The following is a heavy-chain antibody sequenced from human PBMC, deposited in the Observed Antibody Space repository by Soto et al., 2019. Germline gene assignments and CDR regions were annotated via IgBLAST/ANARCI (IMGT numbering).Heavy chain of an antibody. V-gene: IGHV3-15*01. CDR3: TTAFQT. J-gene: IGHJ5*02. CDR2: IKRNIDGGTT. CDR1: GFTFSNAW. Sequence: GGSLRLSCAASGFTFSNAWMNWVRQAPGKGLEGVGRIKRNIDGGTTDYAAPVKGRFTISRDDSKNTLFLQMNSLKTEDTAVYYCTTAFQTWGQGTLVTVS.